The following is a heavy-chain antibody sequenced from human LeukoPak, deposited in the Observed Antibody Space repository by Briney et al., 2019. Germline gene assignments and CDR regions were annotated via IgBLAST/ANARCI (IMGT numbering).Heavy chain of an antibody. D-gene: IGHD6-13*01. CDR1: GYTFTSYG. CDR3: ARDASKDSSSWYYSSRSSYCVY. V-gene: IGHV1-18*01. J-gene: IGHJ4*02. Sequence: RRASVKVSCKASGYTFTSYGISWVRQAPGQGLEWMGWISAYNGNTNYAQKLQGRVTMTTDTSTSTAYMELRSLRSDDTAVYYCARDASKDSSSWYYSSRSSYCVYWGQGTLVTVSS. CDR2: ISAYNGNT.